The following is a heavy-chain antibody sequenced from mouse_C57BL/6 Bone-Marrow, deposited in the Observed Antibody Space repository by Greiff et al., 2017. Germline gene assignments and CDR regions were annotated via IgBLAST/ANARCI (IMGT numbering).Heavy chain of an antibody. CDR1: GYSITSGYY. Sequence: ESGPGLVKPSQSLSLTCSVTGYSITSGYYWNWIRQFPGNKLEWMGYISYDGSNNYNPSLKNRISITRDTSKNQFFLKLNSVTTEDTATYYGARDLDGYYGAYWGQGTLVTVSA. V-gene: IGHV3-6*01. CDR3: ARDLDGYYGAY. CDR2: ISYDGSN. D-gene: IGHD2-3*01. J-gene: IGHJ3*01.